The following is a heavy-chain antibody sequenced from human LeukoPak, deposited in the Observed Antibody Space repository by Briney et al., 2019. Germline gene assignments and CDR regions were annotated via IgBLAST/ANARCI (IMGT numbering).Heavy chain of an antibody. V-gene: IGHV3-48*03. CDR1: GFTFSSYE. CDR3: ARVNDYGANDDAFDI. CDR2: IRSTGSII. J-gene: IGHJ3*02. Sequence: GGSLRLSCVASGFTFSSYEMNWVRQAPGKGLEWVSYIRSTGSIIFYADSVKGRFTISRDNAKNSLYLQMNSLRAEDTALYYCARVNDYGANDDAFDIWGQGTMVTVSS. D-gene: IGHD4-23*01.